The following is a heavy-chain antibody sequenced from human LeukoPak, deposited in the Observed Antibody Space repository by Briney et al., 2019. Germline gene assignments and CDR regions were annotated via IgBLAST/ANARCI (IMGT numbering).Heavy chain of an antibody. Sequence: SETLSLTCTVSGGSISSGGYYWSWIRQPPGKGLEWIGYIYHSGSTYYNPSLKSRVTISVDRSKNQFSLKLSSVTAADTAVYYCARETYYDYVWGSYPSLDYWGQGTLVTVSS. J-gene: IGHJ4*02. CDR1: GGSISSGGYY. CDR2: IYHSGST. D-gene: IGHD3-16*02. CDR3: ARETYYDYVWGSYPSLDY. V-gene: IGHV4-30-2*01.